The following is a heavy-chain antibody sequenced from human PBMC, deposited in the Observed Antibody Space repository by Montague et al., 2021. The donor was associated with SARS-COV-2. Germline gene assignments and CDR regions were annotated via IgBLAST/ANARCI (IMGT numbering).Heavy chain of an antibody. CDR2: IWYDGSNK. V-gene: IGHV3-33*01. J-gene: IGHJ2*01. D-gene: IGHD3-9*01. Sequence: SLRLSCAASGFTFSSYGMHWVRQAPGKGLEWVAVIWYDGSNKYYADSVKGRFTISRDNSKNTLYLQMNSLRAEDAALYYCARGQTYDILTGYDDWYFDLWGRGTLVTVSS. CDR3: ARGQTYDILTGYDDWYFDL. CDR1: GFTFSSYG.